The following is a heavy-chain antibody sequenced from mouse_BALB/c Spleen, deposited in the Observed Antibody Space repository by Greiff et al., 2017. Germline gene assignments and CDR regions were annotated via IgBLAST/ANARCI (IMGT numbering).Heavy chain of an antibody. CDR2: IRNKANGYTT. CDR3: ARYYYFDY. Sequence: EVNVVESGGGLVQPGGSLRLSCATSGFTFTDYYMSWVRQPPGKALEWLGFIRNKANGYTTEYSASVKGRFTISRDNSQSILYLQMNTLRAEDSATYYCARYYYFDYWGQGTTLTVSS. J-gene: IGHJ2*01. V-gene: IGHV7-3*02. CDR1: GFTFTDYY.